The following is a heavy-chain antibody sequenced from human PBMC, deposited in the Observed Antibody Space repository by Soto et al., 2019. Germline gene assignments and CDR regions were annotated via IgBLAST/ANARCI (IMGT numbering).Heavy chain of an antibody. D-gene: IGHD2-2*01. V-gene: IGHV3-11*04. CDR1: GFTFSDYY. J-gene: IGHJ5*02. Sequence: GGSLRLSCAASGFTFSDYYMSWIRQAPGKGLEWVSYISSSGSTIYYADSVKGRFTISRDNAKNSLYLQMNSLRAEDTAVYYCARGFEGYCSSTSCPPFDPWGQGTPVTVSS. CDR2: ISSSGSTI. CDR3: ARGFEGYCSSTSCPPFDP.